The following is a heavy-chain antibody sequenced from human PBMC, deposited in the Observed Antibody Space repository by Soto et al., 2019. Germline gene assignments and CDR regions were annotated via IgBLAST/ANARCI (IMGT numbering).Heavy chain of an antibody. CDR3: ARGTTWPLWFDP. Sequence: SETLSLTCTVSGGSISSYYWGWIRQPPGKGLEWIGSIYYSGSTYYNPSLKSRVTMSEDTSKNQFSLKLSSVAATDTAVYYCARGTTWPLWFDPWGQGTLVTVSS. CDR2: IYYSGST. J-gene: IGHJ5*02. CDR1: GGSISSYY. V-gene: IGHV4-39*01.